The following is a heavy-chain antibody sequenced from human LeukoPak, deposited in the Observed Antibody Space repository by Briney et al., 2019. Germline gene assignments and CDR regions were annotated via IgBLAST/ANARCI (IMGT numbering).Heavy chain of an antibody. CDR1: GYTFTSYY. CDR2: INPSGGST. J-gene: IGHJ4*02. V-gene: IGHV1-46*01. D-gene: IGHD3-22*01. CDR3: ARDLIPTIYYYDSSGQLGY. Sequence: ASVEVSCKASGYTFTSYYMHWVRQAPGQGLEWMGIINPSGGSTSYAQKFQGRVTMTRDTSTSTVYMELSSLRSEDTAVYYCARDLIPTIYYYDSSGQLGYWGQGTLVTVSS.